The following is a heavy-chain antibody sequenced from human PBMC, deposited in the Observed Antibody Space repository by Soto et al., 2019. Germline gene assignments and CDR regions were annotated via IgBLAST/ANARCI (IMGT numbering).Heavy chain of an antibody. J-gene: IGHJ3*02. V-gene: IGHV1-46*03. CDR2: INPSGGST. CDR3: TRAPSYGAFDI. Sequence: ASVKVTCKASGYTFTSYYIHWVRQAPGQGLEWMGIINPSGGSTTYAQKFQGRVTMTRDTSTSTVYMELSSLRSEDTAVYYCTRAPSYGAFDIWGQGTMVTVSS. CDR1: GYTFTSYY. D-gene: IGHD4-17*01.